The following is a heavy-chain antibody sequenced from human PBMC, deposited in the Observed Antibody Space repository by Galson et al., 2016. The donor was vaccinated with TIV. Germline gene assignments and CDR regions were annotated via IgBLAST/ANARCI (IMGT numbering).Heavy chain of an antibody. CDR2: ISATGGRT. Sequence: SLRLSCAVSGFTFSSFVMNWVRQAPGKGLEWVSTISATGGRTYYSDSVKGRFTISRDNSKDTLYLQMSSLRAEDTAVYYCAIGQITYYYDGRGFYFYYWGQGTPVSVSS. D-gene: IGHD3-22*01. V-gene: IGHV3-23*01. J-gene: IGHJ4*02. CDR3: AIGQITYYYDGRGFYFYY. CDR1: GFTFSSFV.